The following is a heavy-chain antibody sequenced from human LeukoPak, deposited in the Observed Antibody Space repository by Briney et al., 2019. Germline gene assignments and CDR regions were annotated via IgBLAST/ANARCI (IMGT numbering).Heavy chain of an antibody. CDR1: GFTFSSYG. CDR2: IWYDASSK. V-gene: IGHV3-33*01. Sequence: PGRSLRLSCAASGFTFSSYGMHWVHQAPGKGLEWVAVIWYDASSKYYADSVKGRFTISRDNSKSTLYLQMNNLRAEDTAVYYCAREYSGYGIDYWGQGTLVTVSS. CDR3: AREYSGYGIDY. D-gene: IGHD5-12*01. J-gene: IGHJ4*02.